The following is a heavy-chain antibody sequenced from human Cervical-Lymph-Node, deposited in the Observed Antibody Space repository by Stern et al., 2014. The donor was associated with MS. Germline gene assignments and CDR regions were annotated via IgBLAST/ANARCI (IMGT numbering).Heavy chain of an antibody. CDR1: GSTFISYY. V-gene: IGHV1-46*01. CDR3: AREVAGHRLGMMDV. D-gene: IGHD6-19*01. Sequence: VQLVESGAEVKKPGASVKLCCKASGSTFISYYMHGGRQAPGQGLEWRGIIIPSGGSTSYAQKFQGRVTMTRDTSTSTVYMELSSLRSEDTAVYYCAREVAGHRLGMMDVWGQGTSVTVSS. CDR2: IIPSGGST. J-gene: IGHJ6*02.